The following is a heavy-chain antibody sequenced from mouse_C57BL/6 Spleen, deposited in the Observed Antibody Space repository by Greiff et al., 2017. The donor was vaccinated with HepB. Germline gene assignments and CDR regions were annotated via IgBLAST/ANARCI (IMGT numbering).Heavy chain of an antibody. V-gene: IGHV1-59*01. CDR3: ARGIHYDYDRYFDV. Sequence: QVQLQQPGAELVRPGTSVKLSCKASGYTFTSYWMHWVKQRPGQGLEWIGVIDPSDSYTNYNQKFKGKATLTVDTSSSTAYMQLSSLTSEDSAVYYCARGIHYDYDRYFDVWGTGTTVTVSS. J-gene: IGHJ1*03. CDR2: IDPSDSYT. D-gene: IGHD2-4*01. CDR1: GYTFTSYW.